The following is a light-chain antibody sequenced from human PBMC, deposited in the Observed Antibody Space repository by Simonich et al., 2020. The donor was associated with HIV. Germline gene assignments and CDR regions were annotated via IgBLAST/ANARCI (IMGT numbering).Light chain of an antibody. V-gene: IGKV4-1*01. CDR1: QSVLYSSNNKND. CDR2: WAS. Sequence: DIVMTQSPDSLAVSLGERATINCKSSQSVLYSSNNKNDLAWYQQKPGQPPKLLIYWASTRESGVPDRFSGSGSGTDFTLTISSLQAEDVAVYYCQHYYSTPPTFGQGTKVEIK. J-gene: IGKJ1*01. CDR3: QHYYSTPPT.